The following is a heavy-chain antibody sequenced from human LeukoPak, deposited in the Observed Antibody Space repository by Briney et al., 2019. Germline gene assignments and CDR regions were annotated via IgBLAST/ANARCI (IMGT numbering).Heavy chain of an antibody. V-gene: IGHV3-11*01. Sequence: GGSLRLSCAASGFTFSDYYMSWIRQAPGKGLEWVSYISSSGSTIYYADSVKGRFTISRDNAKNSLYLQMNSLRAEDTAVYYCAKGDTAMAYTGCMDVWGQGTTVTVSS. D-gene: IGHD5-18*01. CDR3: AKGDTAMAYTGCMDV. CDR1: GFTFSDYY. J-gene: IGHJ6*02. CDR2: ISSSGSTI.